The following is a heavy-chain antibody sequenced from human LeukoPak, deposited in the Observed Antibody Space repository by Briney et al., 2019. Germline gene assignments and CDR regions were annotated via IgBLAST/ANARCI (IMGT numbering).Heavy chain of an antibody. CDR2: ISYDGSNK. J-gene: IGHJ4*02. Sequence: GGSLRLSCAASGFTFSSYAMHWVRQAPGKGLEWVAVISYDGSNKYYADSVKGRFTISRDNSKNTLYLQMNSLRAEDTAVYYCARVIGYCSSTSCQNDYWGQGTLVTVSS. CDR3: ARVIGYCSSTSCQNDY. V-gene: IGHV3-30-3*01. CDR1: GFTFSSYA. D-gene: IGHD2-2*01.